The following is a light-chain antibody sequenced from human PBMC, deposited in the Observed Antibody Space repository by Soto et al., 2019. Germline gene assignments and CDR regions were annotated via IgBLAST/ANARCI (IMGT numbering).Light chain of an antibody. J-gene: IGLJ1*01. Sequence: QSALTQPPSASGSPGQSVTISCTGTSSDVGGYNYVSWYQQHPGKAPKLMIYEVSKRPSGVPDRFSGSKSGNTASLTVSGLQAEDEADYYCCSYAGSNNFPHVFGTRTKLTVL. V-gene: IGLV2-8*01. CDR2: EVS. CDR1: SSDVGGYNY. CDR3: CSYAGSNNFPHV.